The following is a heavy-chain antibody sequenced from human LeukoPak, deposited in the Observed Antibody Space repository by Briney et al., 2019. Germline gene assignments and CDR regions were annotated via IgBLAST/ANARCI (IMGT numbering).Heavy chain of an antibody. CDR1: GVSLSTSGMR. J-gene: IGHJ3*02. CDR3: ARIRSVGGACDI. Sequence: SGPTLVNPTQTLTLTCTFSGVSLSTSGMRVSWIRQPPGKALEWLARIDWDDDKFYSTSLKTRLTISKDTSKNQVVLTMTNMDPVDTATYYCARIRSVGGACDIWGQGTMVTVSS. CDR2: IDWDDDK. V-gene: IGHV2-70*04. D-gene: IGHD2-15*01.